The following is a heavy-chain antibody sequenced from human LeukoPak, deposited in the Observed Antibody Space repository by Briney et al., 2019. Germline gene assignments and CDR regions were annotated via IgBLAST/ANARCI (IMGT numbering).Heavy chain of an antibody. D-gene: IGHD2-15*01. CDR3: ARSAYCSGGSCPITAFDI. J-gene: IGHJ3*02. CDR1: GGTFSSYA. V-gene: IGHV1-69*05. CDR2: IIPIFGTA. Sequence: AASVKVSCKASGGTFSSYAISWVRQAPGQGLEWMGGIIPIFGTANYAQKFQGRVTITTDESTSTAYMELSSLRSEDTAVYYCARSAYCSGGSCPITAFDIWGQGTMVTVSS.